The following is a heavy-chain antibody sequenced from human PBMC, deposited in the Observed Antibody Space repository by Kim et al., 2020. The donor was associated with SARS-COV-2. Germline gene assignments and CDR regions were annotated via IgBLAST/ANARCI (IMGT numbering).Heavy chain of an antibody. CDR3: ASAHCSNGVCPYWYFDL. J-gene: IGHJ2*01. V-gene: IGHV4-39*01. CDR2: IYYSGST. Sequence: SETLSLTCTVSGGSISNNNYYWGWIRQPPGKGLEWIGTIYYSGSTYYNTSLKSRVTISVDTSKNQFSLKLSSVTAADTAVYYCASAHCSNGVCPYWYFDLWGRGTLVTVSS. CDR1: GGSISNNNYY. D-gene: IGHD2-8*01.